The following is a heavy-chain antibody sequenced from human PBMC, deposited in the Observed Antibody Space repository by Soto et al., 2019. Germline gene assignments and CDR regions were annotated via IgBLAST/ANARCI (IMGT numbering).Heavy chain of an antibody. V-gene: IGHV3-23*01. Sequence: PGGSLRLSCAASGLTFRSYWMHWVRQAPGKGLEWVSAISGSGGSTYYADSVKGRFTISRDNSKNTLYLQMNSLRAEDTAVYYCAKDFDRYYDFWSGYGYYYYYYGMDVWGQGTTVTVSS. CDR3: AKDFDRYYDFWSGYGYYYYYYGMDV. CDR2: ISGSGGST. CDR1: GLTFRSYW. J-gene: IGHJ6*02. D-gene: IGHD3-3*01.